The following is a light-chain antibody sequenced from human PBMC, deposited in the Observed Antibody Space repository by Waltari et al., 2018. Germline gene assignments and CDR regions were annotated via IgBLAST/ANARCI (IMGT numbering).Light chain of an antibody. J-gene: IGLJ2*01. V-gene: IGLV2-8*01. CDR1: SSDVGAYNY. CDR3: SAFAGDKELV. CDR2: AVN. Sequence: QSALTQPPSASGSPGQSVTISCTGTSSDVGAYNYVSWYQQHQGKTPKLMTYAVNKRPPGVPDRVCGSRAGDTASLTVAGLQAEDEADYDCSAFAGDKELVVGGGTKLTVL.